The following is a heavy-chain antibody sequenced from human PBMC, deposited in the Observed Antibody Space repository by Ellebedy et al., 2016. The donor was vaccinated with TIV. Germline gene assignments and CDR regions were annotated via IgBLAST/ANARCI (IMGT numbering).Heavy chain of an antibody. CDR1: GFTFKAFA. CDR3: ARDSAITGLTSLDF. CDR2: IWFDGSTK. D-gene: IGHD1-20*01. J-gene: IGHJ4*02. V-gene: IGHV3-33*01. Sequence: GGSLRLSCVASGFTFKAFAMHWVRQAPGKGLEWVAGIWFDGSTKYYADSVKGRYTISRDNSKNTVHLQMNSLRAEDTAVYYCARDSAITGLTSLDFWGQGTLVTVSS.